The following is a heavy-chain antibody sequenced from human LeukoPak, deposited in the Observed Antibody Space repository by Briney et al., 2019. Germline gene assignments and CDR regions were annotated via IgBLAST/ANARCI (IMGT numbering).Heavy chain of an antibody. CDR3: ARIKHNSFFGSGVYFIIDY. CDR1: GFSLSTSGMG. D-gene: IGHD3-10*01. CDR2: IAWDDDI. J-gene: IGHJ4*02. Sequence: SSPALVKPTQTLTLTCTFSGFSLSTSGMGVNWIRQPPGKALEWLERIAWDDDINYNIAMKTRLIISKDTSKNQMVLTKTDMDPVDTATYYCARIKHNSFFGSGVYFIIDYWGQGTLVTVSS. V-gene: IGHV2-70*11.